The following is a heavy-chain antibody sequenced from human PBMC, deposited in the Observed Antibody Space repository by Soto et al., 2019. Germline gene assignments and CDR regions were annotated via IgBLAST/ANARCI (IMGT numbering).Heavy chain of an antibody. CDR2: IIPILGIA. V-gene: IGHV1-69*02. CDR1: GGTFSSYT. J-gene: IGHJ6*02. D-gene: IGHD4-17*01. CDR3: AGDYGDFDYYYGMDV. Sequence: GASVKVSCKASGGTFSSYTISWVRQAPGQGLEWMGRIIPILGIANYAQKFQGRVTITADKSTSTAYMELSSLRSEDTAVYYCAGDYGDFDYYYGMDVWGQGTTVTVS.